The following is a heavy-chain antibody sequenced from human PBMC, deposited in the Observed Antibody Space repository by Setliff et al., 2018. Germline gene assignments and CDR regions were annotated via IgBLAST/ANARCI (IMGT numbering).Heavy chain of an antibody. CDR2: ISHRGST. V-gene: IGHV4-59*11. J-gene: IGHJ3*02. Sequence: PSETLSLTCNVSGVSLSGHYWTWIRQPPGKGLEWVGYISHRGSTNYSPSLKSRATLSVDTSKNQFSLTLTSVTAADTAVYFRARGGRDSYGRGHAFDMWGQGTMVTVSS. D-gene: IGHD5-18*01. CDR3: ARGGRDSYGRGHAFDM. CDR1: GVSLSGHY.